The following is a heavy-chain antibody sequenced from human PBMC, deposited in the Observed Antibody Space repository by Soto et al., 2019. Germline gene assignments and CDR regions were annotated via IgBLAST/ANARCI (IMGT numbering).Heavy chain of an antibody. J-gene: IGHJ4*02. CDR2: IYYSGST. Sequence: SETLSLTCTVSGGSISSYYWSWIRQPPGKGLEWIGYIYYSGSTNYNPSLKSRVTISVDTSKNKFTLKLSSVTAADTAVYYCARARRHPGCSGGSCPLYFDYWGQGTLVTVSS. CDR1: GGSISSYY. V-gene: IGHV4-59*01. CDR3: ARARRHPGCSGGSCPLYFDY. D-gene: IGHD2-15*01.